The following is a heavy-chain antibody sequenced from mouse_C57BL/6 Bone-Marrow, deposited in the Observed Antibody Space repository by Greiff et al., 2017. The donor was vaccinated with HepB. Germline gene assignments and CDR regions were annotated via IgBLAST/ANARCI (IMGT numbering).Heavy chain of an antibody. CDR1: GFNIKDYY. CDR3: ASSYGNYPYWYFDV. Sequence: EVQLQQSGAELVKPGASVKLSCTASGFNIKDYYMHWVKQRTEQGLEWIGRIDPEDGETKYAPKSQGKATITADTSSNTAYLQRSSLTSEDTAVYYCASSYGNYPYWYFDVWGTGTTVTVSS. D-gene: IGHD2-1*01. V-gene: IGHV14-2*01. J-gene: IGHJ1*03. CDR2: IDPEDGET.